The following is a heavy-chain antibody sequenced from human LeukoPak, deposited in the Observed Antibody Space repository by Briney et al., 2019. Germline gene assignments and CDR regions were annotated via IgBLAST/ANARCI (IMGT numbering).Heavy chain of an antibody. CDR3: ARVWWELLVFDY. V-gene: IGHV4-34*01. CDR1: GGSFSGYY. CDR2: INHSGST. Sequence: SETLSLTCAVYGGSFSGYYWSWIRQPPGKGLEWIGEINHSGSTNYNPSLKSRVTISVDTSKNQFSLKLSSVTAADTAVYYCARVWWELLVFDYWGQGTLVTVSS. J-gene: IGHJ4*02. D-gene: IGHD1-26*01.